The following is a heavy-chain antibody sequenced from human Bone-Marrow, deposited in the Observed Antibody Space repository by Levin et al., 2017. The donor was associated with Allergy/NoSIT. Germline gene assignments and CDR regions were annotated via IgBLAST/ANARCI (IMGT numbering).Heavy chain of an antibody. CDR3: ARLASRTDYFDY. Sequence: SETLSLTCTVSGGSVNSGSYYWSWVRQPPGKGLEWIEYFGFSGSADYSPSLKSRLNILVDPSKSQFSLKLSSVTTADTAVYYCARLASRTDYFDYWGQGVLVTVSS. CDR1: GGSVNSGSYY. J-gene: IGHJ4*02. CDR2: FGFSGSA. D-gene: IGHD2-8*02. V-gene: IGHV4-61*01.